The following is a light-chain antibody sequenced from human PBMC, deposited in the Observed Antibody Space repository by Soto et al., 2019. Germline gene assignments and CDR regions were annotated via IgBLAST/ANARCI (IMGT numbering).Light chain of an antibody. Sequence: LTQPPSASGSPGQSVTISCTGTSSDVGAYTYVSWYQQHPGKAPKLMIYGVTERPSGVPDRFSGSKSGNTASLTVSGLQTEDEAYYYCSSYAGSNNYVFGTGTKVTVL. CDR2: GVT. J-gene: IGLJ1*01. V-gene: IGLV2-8*01. CDR3: SSYAGSNNYV. CDR1: SSDVGAYTY.